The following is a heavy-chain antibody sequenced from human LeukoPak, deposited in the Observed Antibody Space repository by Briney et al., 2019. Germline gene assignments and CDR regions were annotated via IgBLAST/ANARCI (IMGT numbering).Heavy chain of an antibody. CDR1: GGSISSYY. D-gene: IGHD6-19*01. Sequence: SETLSLTCTVSGGSISSYYWSWIRQPPGKGLEWIGYIYYSGSTNYNPSLKSRVTISVDTSKNQFSLKLSSVTAADTAVYYCARDPTYSSGMTWGQGTLVTVSS. CDR3: ARDPTYSSGMT. V-gene: IGHV4-59*12. CDR2: IYYSGST. J-gene: IGHJ5*02.